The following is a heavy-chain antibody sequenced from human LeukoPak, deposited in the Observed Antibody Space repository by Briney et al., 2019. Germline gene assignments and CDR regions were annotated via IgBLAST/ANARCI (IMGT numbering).Heavy chain of an antibody. Sequence: GRSLRLSCAASGFTVSSNYMSWVRQAPGKGLEWVSFIYGGGSTYYADSVRGRFTISRDNSKNTLYLQMNSLRAEDTAVYYCARVIAVAGPFDYWGQGTLVTVSS. V-gene: IGHV3-53*01. J-gene: IGHJ4*02. CDR1: GFTVSSNY. CDR3: ARVIAVAGPFDY. D-gene: IGHD6-19*01. CDR2: IYGGGST.